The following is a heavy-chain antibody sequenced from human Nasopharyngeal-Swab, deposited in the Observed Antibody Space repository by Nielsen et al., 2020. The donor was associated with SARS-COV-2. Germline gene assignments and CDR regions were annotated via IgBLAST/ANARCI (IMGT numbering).Heavy chain of an antibody. Sequence: VCQAPGKGLEWVAVISYDGSNKYYADSVKGRFTISRDNSKNTLYLQMNSLRAEDTAVYYCAKDRRSWPKGSDYWGQGTLVTVS. D-gene: IGHD1-26*01. J-gene: IGHJ4*02. CDR2: ISYDGSNK. CDR3: AKDRRSWPKGSDY. V-gene: IGHV3-30*18.